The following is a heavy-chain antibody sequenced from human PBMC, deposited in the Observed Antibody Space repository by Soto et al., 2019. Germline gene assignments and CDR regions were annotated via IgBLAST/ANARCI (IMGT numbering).Heavy chain of an antibody. Sequence: EVQLVESGGGLVKPGGSLRLSCAASGFTFSSYSMNWVRQAPGKGLEWVASISSRSSYVDYADSVKGRFTISRDNAKNSLDLQINSLRAEDTAVYYCASEALGSWGEGTLVTVSS. CDR1: GFTFSSYS. CDR3: ASEALGS. J-gene: IGHJ4*02. CDR2: ISSRSSYV. V-gene: IGHV3-21*01. D-gene: IGHD2-15*01.